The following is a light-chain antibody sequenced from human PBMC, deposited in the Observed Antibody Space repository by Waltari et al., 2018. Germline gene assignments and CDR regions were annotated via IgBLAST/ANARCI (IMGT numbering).Light chain of an antibody. Sequence: QSVLTQPPSASGTPGQRVTISCSGSSPNIGSNTLAWYEQFPGMAPRLLIYSNNERPSGVPDRFSGSKSGSSASLTISGLHFEDEDDYYCATWDDSLNGRVFGGGTKLTVL. CDR3: ATWDDSLNGRV. CDR2: SNN. J-gene: IGLJ3*02. CDR1: SPNIGSNT. V-gene: IGLV1-44*01.